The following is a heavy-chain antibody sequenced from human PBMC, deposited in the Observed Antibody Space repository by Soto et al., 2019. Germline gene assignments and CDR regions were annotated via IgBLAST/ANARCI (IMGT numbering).Heavy chain of an antibody. CDR2: IYYSGST. CDR3: TRDLGARPGVSVRYFDL. D-gene: IGHD1-26*01. J-gene: IGHJ2*01. V-gene: IGHV4-31*03. CDR1: GGSISSGGYY. Sequence: QVQLQESGPGLVKPSQTLSLTCTVSGGSISSGGYYWSWIRQHPGKGLVWIGYIYYSGSTYYNPSLKSRVTTSVDTSKNQFSLKLSSVTAADTAVYYCTRDLGARPGVSVRYFDLWGRGTLVTVSS.